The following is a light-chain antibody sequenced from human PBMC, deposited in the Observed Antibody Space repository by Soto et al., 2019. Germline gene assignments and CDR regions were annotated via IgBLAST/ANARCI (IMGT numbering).Light chain of an antibody. V-gene: IGKV1-5*01. CDR2: DSS. Sequence: DIQMTQSPSTLSASVGDRVTITCRASQGISDWLAWYQQKPGKPPRLLIYDSSSLESGVPSRFSGSGYGTEFTLTISGLQPEDFATFYCQQYDSFPWTFGQGTSVDIK. CDR1: QGISDW. J-gene: IGKJ1*01. CDR3: QQYDSFPWT.